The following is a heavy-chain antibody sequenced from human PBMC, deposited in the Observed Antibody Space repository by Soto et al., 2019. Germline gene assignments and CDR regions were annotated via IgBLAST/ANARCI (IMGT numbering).Heavy chain of an antibody. J-gene: IGHJ4*02. V-gene: IGHV1-2*02. CDR1: GYIFTDYY. Sequence: QVQLVQSGAEVKKPGASVKVSCKASGYIFTDYYIHWVRQAPGQGLAWMGWTDPKSGDTAYAQNLQGRVAMMRDASISTAYMELNSLMSDDTVVYFFARALDDSVTVFHFWGQGALVAVSS. CDR3: ARALDDSVTVFHF. D-gene: IGHD2-21*02. CDR2: TDPKSGDT.